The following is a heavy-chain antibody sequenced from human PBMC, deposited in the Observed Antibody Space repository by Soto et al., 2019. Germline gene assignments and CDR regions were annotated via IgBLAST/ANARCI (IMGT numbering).Heavy chain of an antibody. V-gene: IGHV1-18*01. CDR3: ARTIGTYYYDSSGPDY. J-gene: IGHJ4*02. D-gene: IGHD3-22*01. CDR2: ISAYNGNT. CDR1: GYTFTSYG. Sequence: GASVKVSCKASGYTFTSYGISWVRQAPGQGLEWMGWISAYNGNTNYAQKLQGRVTMTTDTSTSTAYMELRSPRPDDTAVYYCARTIGTYYYDSSGPDYWGQGTLVTVSS.